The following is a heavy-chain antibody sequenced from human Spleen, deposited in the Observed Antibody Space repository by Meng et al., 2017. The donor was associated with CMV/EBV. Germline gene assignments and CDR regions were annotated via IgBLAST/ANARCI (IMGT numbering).Heavy chain of an antibody. D-gene: IGHD2-21*01. CDR3: AREGYCGGDCLNWFDP. CDR1: GGSISSSSYY. J-gene: IGHJ5*02. Sequence: SETLSLTCTVSGGSISSSSYYWGWIRQPPGKGLEWIGSIYYSGSTYYNPSLQSRVTITVDTSKNQFSLKLSSVTAADTAVYYCAREGYCGGDCLNWFDPWGQGTLVTVSS. CDR2: IYYSGST. V-gene: IGHV4-39*07.